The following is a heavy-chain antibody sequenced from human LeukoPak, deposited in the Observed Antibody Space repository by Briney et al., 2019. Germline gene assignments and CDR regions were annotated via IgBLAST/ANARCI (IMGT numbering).Heavy chain of an antibody. J-gene: IGHJ5*02. Sequence: SETLSLTCTVSGGSISSSSYYWGWIRQPPGKGLEWIGSIYYSGSTHYNPSLKSRVTISVDTSKNQFSLKLSSVTAADTAVYYCARDYSSSWYGWFDPWGQGTLVTVSS. CDR1: GGSISSSSYY. D-gene: IGHD6-13*01. CDR2: IYYSGST. V-gene: IGHV4-39*07. CDR3: ARDYSSSWYGWFDP.